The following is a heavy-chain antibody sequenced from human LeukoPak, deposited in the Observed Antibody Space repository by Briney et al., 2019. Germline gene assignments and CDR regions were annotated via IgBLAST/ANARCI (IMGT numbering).Heavy chain of an antibody. CDR3: ARDRRPIHYERFFDY. J-gene: IGHJ4*02. CDR2: ISSSGSTI. CDR1: GFTFSDYY. D-gene: IGHD4-17*01. V-gene: IGHV3-11*01. Sequence: GGSLRLSCAASGFTFSDYYMSWIRQAPGKGLEWVSYISSSGSTIYYADSVKGRFTISRDNAKNSLYLQMSSLRAEDTAVYYCARDRRPIHYERFFDYWGQGTLVTVSS.